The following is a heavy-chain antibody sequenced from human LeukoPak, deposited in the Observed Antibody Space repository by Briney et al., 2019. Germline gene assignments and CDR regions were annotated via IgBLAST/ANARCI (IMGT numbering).Heavy chain of an antibody. D-gene: IGHD3-22*01. CDR1: GYTFTSYG. J-gene: IGHJ4*02. V-gene: IGHV1-18*01. CDR3: ARGPFETYDSSGYIDY. CDR2: ISAYNGNT. Sequence: ASVKVSCKASGYTFTSYGISWVRQAPGQGLEWMGWISAYNGNTNYAQKLQGRVTMTTDTSTSTAYMELRSLRSDDTAVYYCARGPFETYDSSGYIDYWGQGTLVTVSS.